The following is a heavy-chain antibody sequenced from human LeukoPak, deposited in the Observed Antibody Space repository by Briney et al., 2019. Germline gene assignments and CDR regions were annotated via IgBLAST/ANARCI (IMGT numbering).Heavy chain of an antibody. CDR3: ARGGYCSSTSCYKVGWFDP. CDR1: GGSISSYY. V-gene: IGHV4-4*07. J-gene: IGHJ5*02. Sequence: SETLSLTCTVSGGSISSYYWSWIRRPAGKGLEWIGRIYTSGSTNYNPSLKSRVTISVDTSKNQFSLKLSSVTAADTAVYYCARGGYCSSTSCYKVGWFDPWGQGTLVTVSS. D-gene: IGHD2-2*02. CDR2: IYTSGST.